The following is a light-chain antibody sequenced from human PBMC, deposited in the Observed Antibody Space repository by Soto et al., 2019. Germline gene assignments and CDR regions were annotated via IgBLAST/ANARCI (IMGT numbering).Light chain of an antibody. J-gene: IGLJ2*01. CDR2: SNN. CDR3: ASWDDRLGAVI. CDR1: SSNIGGTNY. V-gene: IGLV1-47*02. Sequence: QSVLTQPPSASGPPGQKVFISCSGSSSNIGGTNYAYWYQQLPGAAPKLLMHSNNHRPSGVPERISGSKFGTTASLAISGLRHEDDAVYYCASWDDRLGAVIFGGGTKVTVL.